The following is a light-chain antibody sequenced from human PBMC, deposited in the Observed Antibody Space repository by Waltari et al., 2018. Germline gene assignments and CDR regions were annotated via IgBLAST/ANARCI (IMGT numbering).Light chain of an antibody. CDR3: QQSANSLT. J-gene: IGKJ4*01. V-gene: IGKV3-20*01. CDR1: QSIGSNY. CDR2: GAS. Sequence: EIVLTQSPGTLSLSPGQGATLSCRASQSIGSNYLAWYQQKPGQAPKLLIYGASSRATGIPDKFTGSGSGTDFTLTISRLEPEDFAVYYCQQSANSLTFGGGTKVEI.